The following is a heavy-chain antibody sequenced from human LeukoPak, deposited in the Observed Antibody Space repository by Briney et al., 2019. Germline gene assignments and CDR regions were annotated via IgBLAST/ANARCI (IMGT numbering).Heavy chain of an antibody. CDR1: GFSFSTYS. J-gene: IGHJ4*02. D-gene: IGHD5-18*01. CDR3: ARRASTERGHSYGLDY. Sequence: GGSLRLSCAASGFSFSTYSLNWVRQAPGKGLEWVSSISSSSDYIYYSDSVKGRFTISRDNAKNSLYLQMSSLRAEDTAVYYCARRASTERGHSYGLDYWGQGTLVTVSS. V-gene: IGHV3-21*01. CDR2: ISSSSDYI.